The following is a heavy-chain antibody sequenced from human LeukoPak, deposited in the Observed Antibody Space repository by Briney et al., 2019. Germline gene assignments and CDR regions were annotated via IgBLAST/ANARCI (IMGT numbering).Heavy chain of an antibody. CDR3: ARASSYYYDSSGYPDDAFDI. J-gene: IGHJ3*02. V-gene: IGHV3-13*01. Sequence: PGGSLRLSCAASGFTFSSYDMHWVRQATGKGLEWVSAIGTAGDTYYPGSVKGRFTISRENAKNSLYLQMNSLRAGDTAVYYCARASSYYYDSSGYPDDAFDIWGQGTMVTVSS. CDR2: IGTAGDT. D-gene: IGHD3-22*01. CDR1: GFTFSSYD.